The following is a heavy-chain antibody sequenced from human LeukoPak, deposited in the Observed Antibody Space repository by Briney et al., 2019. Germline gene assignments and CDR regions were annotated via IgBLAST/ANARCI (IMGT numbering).Heavy chain of an antibody. Sequence: SETLSLTCTVSGGSISSYYWSWIRQPPGKGLEWIGYIYYSGSTNYNPSLKSRVTISVDTSKNQLSLKLSSVTAADTAVYYCARADEDSGGWYGYYYYGMDVWGQGTTVTVSS. D-gene: IGHD6-19*01. CDR3: ARADEDSGGWYGYYYYGMDV. J-gene: IGHJ6*02. V-gene: IGHV4-59*01. CDR2: IYYSGST. CDR1: GGSISSYY.